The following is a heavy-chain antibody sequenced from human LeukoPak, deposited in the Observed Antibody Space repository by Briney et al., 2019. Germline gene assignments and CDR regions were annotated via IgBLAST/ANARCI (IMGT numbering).Heavy chain of an antibody. D-gene: IGHD3-22*01. CDR3: ASKNYYDSSGYYYPPADFGYYYMDV. J-gene: IGHJ6*03. V-gene: IGHV1-69*06. Sequence: GSSVKVSCKASGGTFSSYAISWVRQAPGQGLEWMGGIIPIFGTANYAQKFQGRVTITADKSTSTAYMELSSLRSEDTAVYYCASKNYYDSSGYYYPPADFGYYYMDVWGKGTTVTVSS. CDR1: GGTFSSYA. CDR2: IIPIFGTA.